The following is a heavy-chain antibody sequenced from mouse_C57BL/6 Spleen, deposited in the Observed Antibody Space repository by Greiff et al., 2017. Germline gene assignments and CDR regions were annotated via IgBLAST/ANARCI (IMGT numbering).Heavy chain of an antibody. Sequence: QVQLQQPGAELVRPGSSVKLSCKASGYTFTSYWMHWVKQRPIQGLEWIGNIDPSDSETHYNQKFKDKATLTVDKSSSTAYMQLSSLTSEYSAVYYCAKGHGSSYNYCDYWGQGTTLTVSS. CDR3: AKGHGSSYNYCDY. V-gene: IGHV1-52*01. CDR2: IDPSDSET. J-gene: IGHJ2*01. CDR1: GYTFTSYW. D-gene: IGHD1-1*01.